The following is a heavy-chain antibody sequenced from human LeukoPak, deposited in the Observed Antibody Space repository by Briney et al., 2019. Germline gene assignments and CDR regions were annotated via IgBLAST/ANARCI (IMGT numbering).Heavy chain of an antibody. Sequence: GGSLRLSCAASGFTSSSYSMNWVRQAPGEGLEWVSSNSSSSTYIYNADSVKGRYTISRDNAKNALYLQMNNLRAEDTAGYCCARVLVVKDFWGRGTLITVSS. CDR1: GFTSSSYS. D-gene: IGHD2-15*01. CDR3: ARVLVVKDF. CDR2: NSSSSTYI. J-gene: IGHJ4*02. V-gene: IGHV3-21*01.